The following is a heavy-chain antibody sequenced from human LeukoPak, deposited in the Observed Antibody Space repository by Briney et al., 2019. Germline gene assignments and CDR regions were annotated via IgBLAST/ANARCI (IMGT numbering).Heavy chain of an antibody. CDR1: GGSISSYY. D-gene: IGHD1-26*01. CDR3: ARGIVGATIGIDY. CDR2: INHGGST. J-gene: IGHJ4*02. V-gene: IGHV4-34*01. Sequence: SETLSLTCTVSGGSISSYYWSWIRQPPGKGLEWIGEINHGGSTNYNPSLKSRVTISVDTSKNQFSLKLSSVTAADTAVYYCARGIVGATIGIDYWGQGTLVTVSS.